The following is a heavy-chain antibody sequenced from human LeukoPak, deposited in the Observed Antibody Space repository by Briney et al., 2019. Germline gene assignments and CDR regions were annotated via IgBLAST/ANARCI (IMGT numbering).Heavy chain of an antibody. V-gene: IGHV1-69*13. D-gene: IGHD3-10*01. CDR2: IIPIFGTA. CDR3: ARANGYYGSGSYHLDY. Sequence: SVKVSCKASGGTFSSYAISWVRQAPGQGLEWMGGIIPIFGTANYAQKFQGRVTITADESTSTAYMELSSLRSEDTAVYYCARANGYYGSGSYHLDYWGQGTLVTVSS. CDR1: GGTFSSYA. J-gene: IGHJ4*02.